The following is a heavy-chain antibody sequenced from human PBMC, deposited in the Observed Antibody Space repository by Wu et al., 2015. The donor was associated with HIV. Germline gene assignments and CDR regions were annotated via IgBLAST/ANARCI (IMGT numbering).Heavy chain of an antibody. CDR3: ARDGLVAWELLPDY. CDR2: IYHSGST. J-gene: IGHJ4*02. CDR1: GYSISGGYY. D-gene: IGHD1-26*01. Sequence: QVQLQESGPGXVKPSETLSLTCTVSGYSISGGYYWGWIRQPPGRGLEWIGSIYHSGSTYYNPSLKSRVTISVDTSKNQFSLNLRSVTAADTAVYYCARDGLVAWELLPDYWGQGTLVTVSS. V-gene: IGHV4-38-2*02.